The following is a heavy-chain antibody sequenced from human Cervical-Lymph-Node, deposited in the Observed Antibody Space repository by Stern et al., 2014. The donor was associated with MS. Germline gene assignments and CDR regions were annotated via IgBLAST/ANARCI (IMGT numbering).Heavy chain of an antibody. V-gene: IGHV4-59*08. J-gene: IGHJ5*02. CDR3: AKGFSSSWYGGRWFDP. CDR1: GGSISSHY. Sequence: VQLEESGPGLVKPSETLSLTCTVSGGSISSHYWSWIRQPPGKGLEWIGYIYHSGGTNYKPSLASRVTISLDTSKHQLSLNLSSVAAADTAVYYCAKGFSSSWYGGRWFDPWGQGTLVTVSS. D-gene: IGHD6-13*01. CDR2: IYHSGGT.